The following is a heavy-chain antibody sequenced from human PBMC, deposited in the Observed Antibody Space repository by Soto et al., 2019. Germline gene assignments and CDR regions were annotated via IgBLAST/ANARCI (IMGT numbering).Heavy chain of an antibody. CDR2: VFYTGRA. CDR3: ARRGTNGYCSGDTCYSGALDI. V-gene: IGHV4-59*08. J-gene: IGHJ3*02. D-gene: IGHD2-15*01. Sequence: SETLSLTCTVSGGSLGSYYWSWIRQPPGKGLEWIGYVFYTGRANYNASLKSRVSISLDTSNYQFSLKLSSVTAADKAVYYCARRGTNGYCSGDTCYSGALDIWGQGTMVS. CDR1: GGSLGSYY.